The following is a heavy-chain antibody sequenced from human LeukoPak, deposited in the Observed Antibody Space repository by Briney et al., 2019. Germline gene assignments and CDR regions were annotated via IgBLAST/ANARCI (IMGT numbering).Heavy chain of an antibody. D-gene: IGHD2-15*01. J-gene: IGHJ4*02. CDR1: GGSISSGGYY. V-gene: IGHV4-31*03. CDR2: IYYSGST. CDR3: ARARYGSCVDY. Sequence: PSETLSLTCTVSGGSISSGGYYWSWIRQHPGKGPEWIGYIYYSGSTYYNPSLKSRVTISVDTSKNQFSLKLSSVTAADTAVYYCARARYGSCVDYWGQGTLVTVSS.